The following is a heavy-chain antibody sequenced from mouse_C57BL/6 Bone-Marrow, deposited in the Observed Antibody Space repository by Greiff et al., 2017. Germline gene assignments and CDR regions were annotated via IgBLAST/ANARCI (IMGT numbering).Heavy chain of an antibody. D-gene: IGHD2-4*01. CDR2: ISSGSSTI. CDR3: ARPGDYDYYAMDY. J-gene: IGHJ4*01. Sequence: EVQGVESGGGLVKPGGSLKLSCAASGFTFSDYGMHWVRQAPEKGLEWVAYISSGSSTIYYADTVKGRFTISRENAKNTLFLQMTSLRSEDTAMYYCARPGDYDYYAMDYWGQGTSVTVSS. CDR1: GFTFSDYG. V-gene: IGHV5-17*01.